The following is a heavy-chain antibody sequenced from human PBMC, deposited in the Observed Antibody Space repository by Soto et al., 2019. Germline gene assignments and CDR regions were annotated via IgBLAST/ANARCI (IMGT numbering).Heavy chain of an antibody. Sequence: QVQLQESGPGLVKPSETLSLTCTVSGGSISSHYWSWIRQPPGKGLEWIGYIYYSGSTNYNPSLKSRVTISVDTSKNQFSLQLSSVTAADTAVYYCARDGEGFDYWGQGTLVTVSS. CDR2: IYYSGST. V-gene: IGHV4-59*11. CDR3: ARDGEGFDY. CDR1: GGSISSHY. J-gene: IGHJ4*02.